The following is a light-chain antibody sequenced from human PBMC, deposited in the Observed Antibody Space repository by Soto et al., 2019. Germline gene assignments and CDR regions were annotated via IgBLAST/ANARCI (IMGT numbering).Light chain of an antibody. CDR1: SSDFGRYNY. Sequence: QSALTEPPSASGSPGQSVTISCTVTSSDFGRYNYISWYQHHPGKAPKLIIYEVTNRPSGVSNRFSGSKSGNTASLTISGLQAEDEADYYCISYTSGTSPYVFGTGTKVTVL. CDR2: EVT. V-gene: IGLV2-14*01. CDR3: ISYTSGTSPYV. J-gene: IGLJ1*01.